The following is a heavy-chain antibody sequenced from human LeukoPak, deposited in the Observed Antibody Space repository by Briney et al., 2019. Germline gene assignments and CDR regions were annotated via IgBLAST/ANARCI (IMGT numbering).Heavy chain of an antibody. CDR2: IYYSGST. J-gene: IGHJ4*02. Sequence: QTLSLTCTVSGGSISSGGYYWSWIRQHPGKGLEWIGYIYYSGSTYYNPSLKSRVTISVDTSKNQFSLKLSSVTAADTAVYYCARVVDRWGYFDYWGQGTLVTVSS. V-gene: IGHV4-31*03. CDR3: ARVVDRWGYFDY. CDR1: GGSISSGGYY. D-gene: IGHD3-16*01.